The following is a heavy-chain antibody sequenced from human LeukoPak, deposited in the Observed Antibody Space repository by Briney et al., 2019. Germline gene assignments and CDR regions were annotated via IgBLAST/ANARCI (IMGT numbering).Heavy chain of an antibody. CDR1: GFTFSSYG. V-gene: IGHV3-30*02. D-gene: IGHD3-22*01. J-gene: IGHJ4*02. Sequence: GGSLRLSCAASGFTFSSYGMHWARQAPGKGLEWVAFIRYDGSNKYYADSVKGRFTISRDNSKNTLYLQMNSLRAEDTAVYYCAKIAIYYDSSGPKDYWGQGTLVTVSS. CDR3: AKIAIYYDSSGPKDY. CDR2: IRYDGSNK.